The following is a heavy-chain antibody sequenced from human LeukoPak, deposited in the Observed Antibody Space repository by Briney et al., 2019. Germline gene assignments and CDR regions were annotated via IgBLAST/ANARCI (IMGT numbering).Heavy chain of an antibody. CDR2: IYWDGDK. Sequence: KESGPTLVKPTQTLTLTCSFAGFSLSTSGVAVGWIRQPPGKPLDWLAIIYWDGDKRYSPSLENRLTITKDTSKNQVVLTMTDMDPLDTATYFCTRSLRSPDCGNSGCYYFDSWGQGTLVTVSS. D-gene: IGHD1-26*01. CDR3: TRSLRSPDCGNSGCYYFDS. V-gene: IGHV2-5*02. J-gene: IGHJ4*02. CDR1: GFSLSTSGVA.